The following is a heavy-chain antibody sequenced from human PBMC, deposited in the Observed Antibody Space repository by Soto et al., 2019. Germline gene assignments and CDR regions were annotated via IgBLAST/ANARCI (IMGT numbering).Heavy chain of an antibody. CDR1: GGSFSNYY. CDR3: ARGNVIASRPADY. D-gene: IGHD3-22*01. Sequence: PSETLSLTCAVYGGSFSNYYWSWIRQPPGKGLEWIGEINQSGITNYNPSLKSRVTISEDASKNQFSLKLSSVTAADTAVYYCARGNVIASRPADYWGQGTLVTVSS. CDR2: INQSGIT. V-gene: IGHV4-34*01. J-gene: IGHJ4*02.